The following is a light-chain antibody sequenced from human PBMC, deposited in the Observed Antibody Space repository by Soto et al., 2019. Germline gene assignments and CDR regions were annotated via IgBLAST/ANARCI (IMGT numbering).Light chain of an antibody. CDR3: QQYGSSPWT. Sequence: EIVLTQSPGTLSLSPGEGATLSCRASQSVSSSYLAWYQQKPGQAPRFLIYGASSRATGIPDRFSGSGSGTDFTLTISRLEPEDFAVYYCQQYGSSPWTFGQGTKVEIK. CDR1: QSVSSSY. V-gene: IGKV3-20*01. J-gene: IGKJ1*01. CDR2: GAS.